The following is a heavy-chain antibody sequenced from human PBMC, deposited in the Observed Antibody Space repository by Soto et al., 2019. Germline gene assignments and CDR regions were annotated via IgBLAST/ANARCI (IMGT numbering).Heavy chain of an antibody. CDR2: IYSGGST. V-gene: IGHV3-53*01. J-gene: IGHJ6*01. Sequence: PGGSLRLSCAASGFTVSSNYMSWVRQAPGKGLEWVSVIYSGGSTYYADSVKGRFTISRDTSKNTLYLQMNSLRAEDTAVYYCARDGGSYGHDYYYYGMDVWGQGNTVTVSS. CDR3: ARDGGSYGHDYYYYGMDV. D-gene: IGHD2-15*01. CDR1: GFTVSSNY.